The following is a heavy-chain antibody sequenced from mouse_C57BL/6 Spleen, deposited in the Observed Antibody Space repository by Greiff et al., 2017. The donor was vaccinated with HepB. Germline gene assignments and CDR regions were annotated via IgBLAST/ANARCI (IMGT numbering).Heavy chain of an antibody. CDR1: GYTFTDYY. V-gene: IGHV1-18*01. CDR2: INPNNGGT. J-gene: IGHJ1*03. Sequence: EVQLQQSGPELVKPGASVKIPCKASGYTFTDYYMDWVKQSHGKSLEWIGDINPNNGGTIYNQKFKGKATLTVDKSSSTAYMELRSLTSEDSAVYYCARDGSGHWYFDVWGTGTTVTVSS. CDR3: ARDGSGHWYFDV. D-gene: IGHD1-1*01.